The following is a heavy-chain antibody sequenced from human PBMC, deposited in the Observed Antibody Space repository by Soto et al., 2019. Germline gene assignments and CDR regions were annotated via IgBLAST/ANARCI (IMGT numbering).Heavy chain of an antibody. CDR1: GYTFTSYA. CDR2: INAGNGNT. V-gene: IGHV1-3*01. J-gene: IGHJ4*02. CDR3: ARATRLRLGELSLHY. Sequence: ASVKVSCKASGYTFTSYAMHWVRRAPGQRLEWMGWINAGNGNTKYSQKFQGRVTITRDTSASTAYMELSSLRSEDTAVYYCARATRLRLGELSLHYWGQGTLVTVSS. D-gene: IGHD3-16*02.